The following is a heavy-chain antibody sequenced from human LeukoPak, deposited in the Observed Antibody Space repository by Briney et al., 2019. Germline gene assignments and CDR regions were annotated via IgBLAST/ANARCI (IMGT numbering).Heavy chain of an antibody. V-gene: IGHV4-39*01. CDR2: IYYSGST. D-gene: IGHD6-6*01. J-gene: IGHJ5*02. Sequence: SETLSLTCTVSGGSISSSSYYWGWNRQPPGKGLECIGSIYYSGSTYYNPSLKSRVTISVDTSKNQFSLKLSSVTAADTAVYYCARLPRIAARPGWFDPWGQGTLVTVSS. CDR3: ARLPRIAARPGWFDP. CDR1: GGSISSSSYY.